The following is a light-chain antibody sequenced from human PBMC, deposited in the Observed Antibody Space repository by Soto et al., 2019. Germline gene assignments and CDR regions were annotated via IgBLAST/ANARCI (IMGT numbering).Light chain of an antibody. CDR3: GSWASSLSAYV. V-gene: IGLV1-51*01. Sequence: TQPPSVSAAPGRKVTISYSRSSANSGGNSVSWYQQLPGPAPELLIYDDNKRHSAIPDRFSGSKSATSVTLGIPGFPPADEADYYCGSWASSLSAYVFGTGIKVTV. J-gene: IGLJ1*01. CDR1: SANSGGNS. CDR2: DDN.